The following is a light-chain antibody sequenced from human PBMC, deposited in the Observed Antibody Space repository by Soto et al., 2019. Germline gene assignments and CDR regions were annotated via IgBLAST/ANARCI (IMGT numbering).Light chain of an antibody. CDR2: DAS. J-gene: IGKJ3*01. CDR1: HDINKF. CDR3: QQYDNLLLFT. V-gene: IGKV1-33*01. Sequence: DIQMTQSPSSLSASVGDRVTITCQASHDINKFLHWYQQKPGKAPKLLIYDASNLETGVPSRFSGSGSGTDFTFTISSLQPEDIATYYCQQYDNLLLFTFGPGTKVDIK.